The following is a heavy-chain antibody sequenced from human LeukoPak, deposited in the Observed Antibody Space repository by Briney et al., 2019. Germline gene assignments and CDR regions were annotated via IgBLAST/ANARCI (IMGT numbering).Heavy chain of an antibody. V-gene: IGHV4-38-2*02. Sequence: SETLSLTCIVSGYSISSGYYWGWIRQPPGKGLEWIGSISQTGSTFYNPSLKSRVTISLDTSKNQYSLMLRSVTAADTAVYYCARCVNWFDPWGQGTLVTVSS. J-gene: IGHJ5*02. CDR3: ARCVNWFDP. CDR1: GYSISSGYY. CDR2: ISQTGST.